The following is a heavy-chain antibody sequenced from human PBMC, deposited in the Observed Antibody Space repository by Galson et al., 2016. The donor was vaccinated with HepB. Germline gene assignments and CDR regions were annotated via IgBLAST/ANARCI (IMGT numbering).Heavy chain of an antibody. J-gene: IGHJ4*02. D-gene: IGHD2-2*01. Sequence: SLRLSCAASGFTFSSYAMHWVRQAPGKGLEYISAITGSGDTTYYANSVKGRFTISRDNSENTLYLQMGSLRAEDMAVYYCARDSLSSPWDLDSWGQGTLVTVSS. V-gene: IGHV3-64*01. CDR1: GFTFSSYA. CDR3: ARDSLSSPWDLDS. CDR2: ITGSGDTT.